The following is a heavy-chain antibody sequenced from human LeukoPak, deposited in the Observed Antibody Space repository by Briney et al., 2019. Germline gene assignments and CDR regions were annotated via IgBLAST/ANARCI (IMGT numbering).Heavy chain of an antibody. D-gene: IGHD3-22*01. V-gene: IGHV3-7*01. CDR2: IKQDGSEK. CDR3: ARDHASMIVSNDY. Sequence: PGGSLRLSCAASGFTFSRYSMNWARQAPGKGLEWVANIKQDGSEKYYVDSVKGRFTISRDNAKNSLYLQMNSLRAEDTAVYYCARDHASMIVSNDYWGQGTLVTVSS. J-gene: IGHJ4*02. CDR1: GFTFSRYS.